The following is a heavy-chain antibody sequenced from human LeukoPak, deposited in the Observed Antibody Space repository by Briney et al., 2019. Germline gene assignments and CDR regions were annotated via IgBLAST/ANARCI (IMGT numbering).Heavy chain of an antibody. J-gene: IGHJ4*02. D-gene: IGHD1-20*01. CDR1: GGSISSSYW. CDR2: FFHSGST. CDR3: ARQQGISETTSFDS. V-gene: IGHV4-4*02. Sequence: SGTLSLTCAVSGGSISSSYWWSWVRQPPGKGLEWIGEFFHSGSTNYNPSLKSRVTISVDKSRNQFSLRLSSVTAADTAVYYCARQQGISETTSFDSWGQGTLVTVSS.